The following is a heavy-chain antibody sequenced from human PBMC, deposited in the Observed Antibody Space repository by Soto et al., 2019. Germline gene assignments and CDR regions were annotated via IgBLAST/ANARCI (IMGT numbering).Heavy chain of an antibody. CDR1: EFSFSDQY. CDR3: SRVDPSCKSPEC. Sequence: GWSLRLSCTVSADSEFSFSDQYIDWVRQAPGKGLEWVGRSRNRVNNLSTAYAASVQGRFTISRDESKNTVYLQMHSLKTDDTAIYYCSRVDPSCKSPECWGKGTLFTVSS. D-gene: IGHD2-15*01. J-gene: IGHJ4*02. CDR2: SRNRVNNLST. V-gene: IGHV3-72*01.